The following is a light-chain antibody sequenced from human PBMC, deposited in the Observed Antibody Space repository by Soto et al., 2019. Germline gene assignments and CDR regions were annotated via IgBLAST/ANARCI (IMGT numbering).Light chain of an antibody. CDR1: SSDVGGYNH. Sequence: QSALTQPRSVSGSPGQSVTISCTGTSSDVGGYNHVSWYQHHPNKAPKFMLYDVSKRPSGVPDRFSGSKSGNTASLTISGLQAEDEADYYCCSFAGDYTFLFGPGTKLTVL. V-gene: IGLV2-11*01. CDR2: DVS. J-gene: IGLJ1*01. CDR3: CSFAGDYTFL.